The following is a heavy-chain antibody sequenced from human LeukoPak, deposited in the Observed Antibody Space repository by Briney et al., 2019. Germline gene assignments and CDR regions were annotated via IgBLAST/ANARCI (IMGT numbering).Heavy chain of an antibody. D-gene: IGHD3-22*01. Sequence: GGSLRLSSAASGFTVSSNYMSWVRQAPGKGLEWVSVIYSGGSTYYADSVKGRFTISRDNSKNTLYLQMNSLRAEDTAVYYCARDSYDSSGYCGYWGQGTLVTVSS. CDR1: GFTVSSNY. CDR3: ARDSYDSSGYCGY. J-gene: IGHJ4*02. V-gene: IGHV3-66*01. CDR2: IYSGGST.